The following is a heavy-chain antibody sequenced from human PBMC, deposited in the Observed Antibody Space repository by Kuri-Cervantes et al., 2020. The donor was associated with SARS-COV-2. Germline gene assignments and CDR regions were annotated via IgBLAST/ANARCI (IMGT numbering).Heavy chain of an antibody. CDR1: GGSISSYY. CDR2: INHSGST. V-gene: IGHV4-34*01. CDR3: ARVHDSSGYKSLDI. D-gene: IGHD3-22*01. J-gene: IGHJ3*02. Sequence: ESLKISCTVSGGSISSYYWSWIRQPPGKGLEWIGEINHSGSTNYNPSLKSRVTISVDTSKNQFSLKLGSVTAADTAVYYCARVHDSSGYKSLDIWGQGTMVTVSS.